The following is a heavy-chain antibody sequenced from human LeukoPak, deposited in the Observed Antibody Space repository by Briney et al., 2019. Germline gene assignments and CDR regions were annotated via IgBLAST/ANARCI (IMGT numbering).Heavy chain of an antibody. CDR2: ISYDGSNK. D-gene: IGHD6-6*01. CDR3: AKVPQATRPGRWYFDL. J-gene: IGHJ2*01. V-gene: IGHV3-30*18. Sequence: GGSLRLSCAASGFTFSSYGMHWVRQAPGKGLEWVAVISYDGSNKYYADSVKGRFTISRDNSKNTLYLQMNSLRAEDTAVYYCAKVPQATRPGRWYFDLWGRGTLVTVSS. CDR1: GFTFSSYG.